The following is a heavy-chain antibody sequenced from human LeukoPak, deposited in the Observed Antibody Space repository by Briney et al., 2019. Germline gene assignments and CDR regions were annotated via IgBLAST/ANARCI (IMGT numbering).Heavy chain of an antibody. CDR1: GFTFSSYA. J-gene: IGHJ3*02. D-gene: IGHD2-2*01. Sequence: SGGSLRLSCAASGFTFSSYAMSWVRQAPGKGLEWVSAISGSGGSTYYADSVKGRFTISRDNSKNTLYLQMNSLRAEDTAVYYCAKDLWGYCSSTSCPGAFDIWGQGTMATVSS. V-gene: IGHV3-23*01. CDR2: ISGSGGST. CDR3: AKDLWGYCSSTSCPGAFDI.